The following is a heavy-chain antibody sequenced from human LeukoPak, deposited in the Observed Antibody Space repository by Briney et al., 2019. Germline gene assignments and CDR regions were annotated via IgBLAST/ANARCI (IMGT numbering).Heavy chain of an antibody. V-gene: IGHV4-59*01. CDR2: IYYSGST. J-gene: IGHJ4*02. Sequence: SETLSLTCTVSGGSISSYYWSWIRQPPGKGLEWIGYIYYSGSTNYYPSLKSRVTISVDTSKNQFSLKLSSVTAADTAVYYCARGYVDTAMVNWYYFDYWGQGTLVTVSS. CDR3: ARGYVDTAMVNWYYFDY. CDR1: GGSISSYY. D-gene: IGHD5-18*01.